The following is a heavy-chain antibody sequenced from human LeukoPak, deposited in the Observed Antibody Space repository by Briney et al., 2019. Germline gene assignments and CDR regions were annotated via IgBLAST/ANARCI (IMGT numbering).Heavy chain of an antibody. V-gene: IGHV1-18*01. CDR3: ARDYYDSSGYLSMPCGY. CDR1: GYTFTSYG. D-gene: IGHD3-22*01. J-gene: IGHJ4*02. CDR2: ISAYNGNT. Sequence: ASVKVSCKASGYTFTSYGISWVRQAPGQGLEWMGWISAYNGNTNYAQKLQGRVTMTTDTSTSTAYMELRSLRSDDTALYYCARDYYDSSGYLSMPCGYWGQGTLVTVSS.